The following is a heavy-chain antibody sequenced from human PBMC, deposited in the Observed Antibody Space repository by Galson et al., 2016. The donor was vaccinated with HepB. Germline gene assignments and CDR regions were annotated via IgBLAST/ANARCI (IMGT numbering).Heavy chain of an antibody. CDR1: GFTFSNYA. J-gene: IGHJ4*02. D-gene: IGHD5-18*01. CDR3: ARARRGYSYAGWIDQ. Sequence: SLRLSCAASGFTFSNYAVSWVRQAPGKGLEWVSLITGSGGSTYYADSVKGRFTISRDNSRNTLYLQMNSLRTEDTAVYYCARARRGYSYAGWIDQWGQETLVTVSS. V-gene: IGHV3-23*01. CDR2: ITGSGGST.